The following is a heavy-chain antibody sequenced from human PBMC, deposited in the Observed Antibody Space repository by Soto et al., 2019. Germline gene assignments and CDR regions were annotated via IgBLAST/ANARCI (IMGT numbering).Heavy chain of an antibody. D-gene: IGHD2-2*01. V-gene: IGHV4-31*03. Sequence: QVQLQESGQGLVRPSQTLSLTCTASGGSITNGDYYWNWIRQHPGKGLEWIGYINYRGTTFYNPSLKSRAFISVGTSKNQFSLNLSSVTAADTAVYFCARDAPGEAPYWGQGTLVTVSS. J-gene: IGHJ4*02. CDR2: INYRGTT. CDR3: ARDAPGEAPY. CDR1: GGSITNGDYY.